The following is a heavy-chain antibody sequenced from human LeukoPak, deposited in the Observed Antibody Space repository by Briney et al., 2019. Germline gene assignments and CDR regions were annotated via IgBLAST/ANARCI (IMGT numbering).Heavy chain of an antibody. CDR3: AKDLVDWFDP. V-gene: IGHV3-23*01. D-gene: IGHD3-9*01. CDR2: ISGSGGST. J-gene: IGHJ5*02. Sequence: GGSLRLSCAASGFTFSSYSMSWVRQAPGKGLEWVSAISGSGGSTYYADSVKGRFTISRDNSKNTLYLQMNSLRAEDTAVYDCAKDLVDWFDPWGQGTLVTVSS. CDR1: GFTFSSYS.